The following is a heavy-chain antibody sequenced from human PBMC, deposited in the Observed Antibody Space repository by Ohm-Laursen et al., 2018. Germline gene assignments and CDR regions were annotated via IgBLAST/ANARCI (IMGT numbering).Heavy chain of an antibody. J-gene: IGHJ3*02. V-gene: IGHV3-48*03. CDR2: ISSSGSTI. Sequence: SLRLSCAASGFTFSSYEMNWVRQAPGKGLEWVSYISSSGSTIYYADSVTGRFTISRDNAKNSLYLQMNSLRAEDTAVYYCFSGPSWEIWGQGTVVTVSS. D-gene: IGHD1-26*01. CDR1: GFTFSSYE. CDR3: FSGPSWEI.